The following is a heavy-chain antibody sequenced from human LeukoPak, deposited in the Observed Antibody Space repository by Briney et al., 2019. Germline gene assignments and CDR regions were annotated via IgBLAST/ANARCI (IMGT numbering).Heavy chain of an antibody. CDR1: LFTFSSYS. CDR2: ISSNSRYI. D-gene: IGHD4-17*01. CDR3: ARDPDDGWNWFDP. J-gene: IGHJ5*02. Sequence: GGSVSLSCGPSLFTFSSYSMNWVRPAPGEGLEWVSYISSNSRYIYYADSVKGRFTISRDNAKNSLYLQMNGLRAEDTAVYYCARDPDDGWNWFDPWGQGTLVTVSS. V-gene: IGHV3-21*01.